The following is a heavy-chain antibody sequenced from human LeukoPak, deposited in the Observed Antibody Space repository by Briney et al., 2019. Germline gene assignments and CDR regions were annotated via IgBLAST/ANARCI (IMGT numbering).Heavy chain of an antibody. CDR1: GYTFTYYY. Sequence: ASVKVSCKASGYTFTYYYMHWVRQAPGQGLEWMAIINTSGGSTNYAQKFQGRLTVTRDTSTSTVYMELSSLRSEDTAVYYCAREYYYDSSGYYLKAFDIWGQGTMVTVSS. V-gene: IGHV1-46*01. D-gene: IGHD3-22*01. J-gene: IGHJ3*02. CDR2: INTSGGST. CDR3: AREYYYDSSGYYLKAFDI.